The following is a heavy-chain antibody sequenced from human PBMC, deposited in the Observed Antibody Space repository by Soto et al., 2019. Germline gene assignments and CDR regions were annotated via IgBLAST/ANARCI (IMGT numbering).Heavy chain of an antibody. CDR2: IWYDGSNK. V-gene: IGHV3-33*01. CDR3: TRDPYGGSRYYFDS. CDR1: GFSFSNYA. Sequence: QVQLVESGGGVVQPGKSLRLSCAASGFSFSNYAMHWFRQAPGKGLEWVAVIWYDGSNKYYADSVKGRFTISKDNSQNTLYLQMNSLRAEDTAVYYCTRDPYGGSRYYFDSWGQGTLVTVSS. J-gene: IGHJ4*02. D-gene: IGHD1-26*01.